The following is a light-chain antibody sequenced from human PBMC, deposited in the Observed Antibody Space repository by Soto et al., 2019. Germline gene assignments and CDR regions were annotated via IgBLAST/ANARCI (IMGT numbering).Light chain of an antibody. Sequence: EIVLTQSPGTLSLSPGERATLSCRASQSVSNNYLAWYQQKPGQAPRFLIYGASTRATGIPARFSGRGSGTEFTLTISSLQSEDFAVYYCQQYNNWPPWTFGQGTKVDIK. V-gene: IGKV3-15*01. CDR3: QQYNNWPPWT. J-gene: IGKJ1*01. CDR1: QSVSNN. CDR2: GAS.